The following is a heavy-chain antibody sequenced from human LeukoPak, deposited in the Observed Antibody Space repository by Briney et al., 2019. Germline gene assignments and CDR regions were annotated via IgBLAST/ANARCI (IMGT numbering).Heavy chain of an antibody. CDR1: GFTFSSYE. J-gene: IGHJ6*03. D-gene: IGHD1-26*01. Sequence: PGGSLRLSCAAAGFTFSSYEMNWVRQAPGKGLEWVSYISSSGSTIYYADSVKGRFTISRDNAKNSLYLQMNSLRAEDTAVYYCARESTPRGSYFFYYYYYMDVWGKGTTVTISS. CDR2: ISSSGSTI. V-gene: IGHV3-48*03. CDR3: ARESTPRGSYFFYYYYYMDV.